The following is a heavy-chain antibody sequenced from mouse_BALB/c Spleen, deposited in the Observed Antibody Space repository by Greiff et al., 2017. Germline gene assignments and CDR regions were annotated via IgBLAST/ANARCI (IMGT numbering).Heavy chain of an antibody. CDR2: INSNGGST. CDR1: GFTFSSYY. V-gene: IGHV5-6-2*01. J-gene: IGHJ2*01. D-gene: IGHD1-1*01. Sequence: DVQLVESGGGLVKLGGSLKLSCAASGFTFSSYYMSWVRQTPEKRLELVAAINSNGGSTYYPDTVKGRFTISRDNAKNTLYLQMSSLKSEDTALYYCARHEGYGQTYYFDYWGQGTTLTVSS. CDR3: ARHEGYGQTYYFDY.